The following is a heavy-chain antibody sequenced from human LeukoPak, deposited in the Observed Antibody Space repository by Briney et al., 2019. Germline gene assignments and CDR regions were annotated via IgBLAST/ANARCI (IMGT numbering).Heavy chain of an antibody. CDR3: ARGGSGWAFDY. D-gene: IGHD6-19*01. Sequence: SQTLSLTCAISGDSVSSDSVVCKWSRQSPSKCLEWLARKEQRSKWYTDDEGSVKCRLTCTPATSKNPLSLQLRSVTTDDTAVYYCARGGSGWAFDYWGRRSLVTVSS. CDR2: KEQRSKWYT. CDR1: GDSVSSDSVV. V-gene: IGHV6-1*01. J-gene: IGHJ4*03.